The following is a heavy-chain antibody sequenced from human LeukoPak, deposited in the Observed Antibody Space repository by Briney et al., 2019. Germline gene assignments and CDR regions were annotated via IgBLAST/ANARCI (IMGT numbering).Heavy chain of an antibody. CDR1: GNSFGDYY. Sequence: SDTLSLICTVSGNSFGDYYWRWTRQPAGKGLEWIGRIYTSGSTTYNPSLKSRVTMSVDTSKSQFSLNLMSVTAADTAVYYCTRDTGTTGEVKFDPWGQGTLVTVSS. J-gene: IGHJ5*02. CDR2: IYTSGST. V-gene: IGHV4-4*07. CDR3: TRDTGTTGEVKFDP. D-gene: IGHD4-17*01.